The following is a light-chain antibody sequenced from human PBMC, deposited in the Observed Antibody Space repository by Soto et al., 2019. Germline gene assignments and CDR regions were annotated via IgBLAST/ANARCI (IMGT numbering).Light chain of an antibody. CDR1: QSVSSSY. CDR2: GAS. CDR3: QQYCSSRT. V-gene: IGKV3-20*01. J-gene: IGKJ1*01. Sequence: EIVLTQSPGTLSLSPGERATLSCRASQSVSSSYLAWYQQQPGQAPRLLIYGASSRATGIPDRFSGSGSGTDFTLTISRLEPEDFAVSYCQQYCSSRTFGQGTKVEIK.